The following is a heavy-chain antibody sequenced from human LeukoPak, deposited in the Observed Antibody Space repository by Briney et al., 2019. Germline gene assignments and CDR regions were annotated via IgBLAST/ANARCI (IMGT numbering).Heavy chain of an antibody. CDR2: FDPEDGET. J-gene: IGHJ6*03. Sequence: ASVKVSCKVSEVSGYTLSELSMHWVRQAPGKGLEWMGNFDPEDGETIYAQKFQGRVTMTEDTSTDTAYMELSSLRSEDTAVYYCATATTGAGSSSDYMDVWGKGTTVTISS. V-gene: IGHV1-24*01. D-gene: IGHD6-19*01. CDR3: ATATTGAGSSSDYMDV. CDR1: GYTLSELS.